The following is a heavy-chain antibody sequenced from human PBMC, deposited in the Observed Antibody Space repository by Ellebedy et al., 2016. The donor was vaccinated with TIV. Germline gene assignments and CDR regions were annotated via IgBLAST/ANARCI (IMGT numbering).Heavy chain of an antibody. CDR2: FDPEDGET. CDR3: ATRRDLLVHNWFDP. V-gene: IGHV1-24*01. CDR1: GYTLTELS. D-gene: IGHD6-13*01. Sequence: AASVKVSCKVSGYTLTELSMHWVRQAPGKGLAWMGGFDPEDGETIYAQIFQGRVTMTEDTSTDTAYMELSRLTSEETAVYYCATRRDLLVHNWFDPWGQGTLVTVSS. J-gene: IGHJ5*02.